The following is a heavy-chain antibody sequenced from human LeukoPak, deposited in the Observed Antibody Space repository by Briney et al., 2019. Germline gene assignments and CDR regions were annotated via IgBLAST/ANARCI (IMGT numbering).Heavy chain of an antibody. CDR3: ARERQNKDFWSGGDY. Sequence: PGGSLRLSCAASGLTVSSNYMNWVRQAPGKGLEWVANIKQDGSEKNYVDSVKGRFTISRDNAKNSLYLQMNTLRPEDTAVYYCARERQNKDFWSGGDYWGQGTLVTVSS. CDR2: IKQDGSEK. V-gene: IGHV3-7*01. CDR1: GLTVSSNY. J-gene: IGHJ4*02. D-gene: IGHD3-3*01.